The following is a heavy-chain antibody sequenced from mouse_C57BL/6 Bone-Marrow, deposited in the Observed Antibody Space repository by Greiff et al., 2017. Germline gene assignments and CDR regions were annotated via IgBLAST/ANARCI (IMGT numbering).Heavy chain of an antibody. CDR2: IDPSDSYT. D-gene: IGHD2-5*01. V-gene: IGHV1-69*01. Sequence: QVQLQQPGAELVMPGASVKLSCKASGYTFTSYWMHWVKQRPGQGLEWIGEIDPSDSYTNYNQKFKGKSTLTVDKSSSTAYMQLSSLTSEDSAVYYCARRGIVTHYYAMDYWGEGTSVTASS. CDR1: GYTFTSYW. J-gene: IGHJ4*01. CDR3: ARRGIVTHYYAMDY.